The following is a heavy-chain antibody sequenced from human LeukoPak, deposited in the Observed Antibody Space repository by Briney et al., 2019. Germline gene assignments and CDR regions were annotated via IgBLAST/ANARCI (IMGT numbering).Heavy chain of an antibody. J-gene: IGHJ4*02. CDR3: AKVYNDFWSGSGYFDN. CDR1: GFIFNTYA. V-gene: IGHV3-23*01. CDR2: ISGGAGTT. D-gene: IGHD3-3*01. Sequence: PGGSLRLSCAASGFIFNTYAMSWVRDAPGKGLEWVSAISGGAGTTYYADSVKGRFTVSRDNSKNTMYLQMNSLRAEDTAVYYCAKVYNDFWSGSGYFDNWGQGTLVTVSS.